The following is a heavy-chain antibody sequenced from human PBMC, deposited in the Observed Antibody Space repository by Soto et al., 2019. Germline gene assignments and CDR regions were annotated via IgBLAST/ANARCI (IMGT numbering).Heavy chain of an antibody. CDR2: IYHSGST. Sequence: PSETLSLTCAVSSGSISSSNWWSWVRQPPGKGLEWIGEIYHSGSTNYNPSLKSRVTISVDKSKNQFSLKLSSVTAADTAVYYCARRALRFLEGFDPWGQGTLVTVSS. V-gene: IGHV4-4*02. J-gene: IGHJ5*02. CDR1: SGSISSSNW. D-gene: IGHD3-3*01. CDR3: ARRALRFLEGFDP.